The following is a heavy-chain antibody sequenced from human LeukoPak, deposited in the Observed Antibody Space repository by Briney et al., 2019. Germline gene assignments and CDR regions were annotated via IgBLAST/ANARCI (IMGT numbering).Heavy chain of an antibody. J-gene: IGHJ4*02. D-gene: IGHD6-13*01. CDR2: IYTSGST. CDR1: GGSTSSYY. V-gene: IGHV4-4*07. Sequence: PSETLSLTCTVSGGSTSSYYWSWIRQPAGKGLEWIGRIYTSGSTNYNPSLKSRVTMSVDTSKNQFSLKLSSVTAADTAVYYCARVRGFSSSWEIDYWGQGTLVTVSS. CDR3: ARVRGFSSSWEIDY.